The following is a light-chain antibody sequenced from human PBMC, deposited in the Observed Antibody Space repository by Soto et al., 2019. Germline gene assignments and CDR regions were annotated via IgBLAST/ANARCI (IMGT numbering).Light chain of an antibody. V-gene: IGLV1-51*01. J-gene: IGLJ1*01. Sequence: QSVMSLPPLVSAAPGQRVTMYCSGRCSNIGGNSVSLFQQLPGTALKLLIYVVDQRPSGIPDRFSGSKSGTSATLGITGFQTGDEADYYCGSWDSSLSAYVFGTGTKVTVL. CDR3: GSWDSSLSAYV. CDR2: VVD. CDR1: CSNIGGNS.